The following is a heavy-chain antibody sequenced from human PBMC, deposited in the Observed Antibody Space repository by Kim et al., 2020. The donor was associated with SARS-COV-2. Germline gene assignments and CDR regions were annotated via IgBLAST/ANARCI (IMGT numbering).Heavy chain of an antibody. Sequence: SVKVSCKASGGTFSSYAISWVRQAPGQGLEWMGGIIPIFGTANYAQKFQGRVTITADESTSTAYMELSSLRSEDTAVYYCARTTVPAAPYYYGMDVWGQGTTVTVSS. J-gene: IGHJ6*02. D-gene: IGHD2-2*01. CDR3: ARTTVPAAPYYYGMDV. V-gene: IGHV1-69*13. CDR2: IIPIFGTA. CDR1: GGTFSSYA.